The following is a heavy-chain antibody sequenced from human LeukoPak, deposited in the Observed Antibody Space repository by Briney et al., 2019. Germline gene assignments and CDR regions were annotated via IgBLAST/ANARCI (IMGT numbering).Heavy chain of an antibody. CDR1: GFTVSSNY. CDR3: ASTGYSSSWYVYYFDY. CDR2: IYSGGST. V-gene: IGHV3-66*01. Sequence: PGGSLRLSCAASGFTVSSNYMSWVRQAPGKGLEWVSVIYSGGSTYYADSVKGRFTISRDNSKNTLYLQMNSLRAEDTAVYYCASTGYSSSWYVYYFDYWGQGTLVTVSS. J-gene: IGHJ4*02. D-gene: IGHD6-13*01.